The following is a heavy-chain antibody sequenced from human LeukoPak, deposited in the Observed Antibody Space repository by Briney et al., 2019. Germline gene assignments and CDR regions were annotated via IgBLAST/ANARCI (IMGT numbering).Heavy chain of an antibody. J-gene: IGHJ6*02. CDR2: IFYSGST. V-gene: IGHV4-59*01. Sequence: SETLSLTCTVSGGSISSYYWSWIRQPPGKGLEWIGYIFYSGSTNYNPSLKSRVTISVDTSKNQFSLKLSSVTAADTAVYYCARDQMAYCGGDCYPHYYYYGMDVWGQGTTVTVSS. D-gene: IGHD2-21*02. CDR3: ARDQMAYCGGDCYPHYYYYGMDV. CDR1: GGSISSYY.